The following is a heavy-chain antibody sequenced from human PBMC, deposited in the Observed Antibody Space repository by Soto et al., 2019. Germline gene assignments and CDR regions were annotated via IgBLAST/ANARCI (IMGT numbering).Heavy chain of an antibody. J-gene: IGHJ4*02. CDR3: VRIRRGDGYTFGY. CDR2: INIDGSTT. Sequence: EVQLVESGGVSVQPGGSLRLSCAASGFSLSNYWMHWVRQAPGKGLVWVSRINIDGSTTTYADSVKGRFTISRDNAKNTLYLKMNSLRDEDTAVYYCVRIRRGDGYTFGYWGPGTLVTVSS. CDR1: GFSLSNYW. D-gene: IGHD5-12*01. V-gene: IGHV3-74*01.